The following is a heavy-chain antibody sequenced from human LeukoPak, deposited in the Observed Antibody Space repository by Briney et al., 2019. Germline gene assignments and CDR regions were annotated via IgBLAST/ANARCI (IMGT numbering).Heavy chain of an antibody. CDR1: GYTFTSYY. D-gene: IGHD3-10*01. J-gene: IGHJ6*02. V-gene: IGHV1-46*01. CDR3: ARAVVGVWFGELGYYYGMDV. Sequence: ASVKVSCKASGYTFTSYYMHWVRQAPGQGLEWMGIINPSGGSTSYAQKFQGRVTMTRDTSTSTVYMELSSLRSEDTAVYYCARAVVGVWFGELGYYYGMDVWGQGTTVTVSS. CDR2: INPSGGST.